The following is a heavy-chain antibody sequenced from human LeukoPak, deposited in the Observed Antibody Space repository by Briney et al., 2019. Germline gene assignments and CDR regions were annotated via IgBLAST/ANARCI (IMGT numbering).Heavy chain of an antibody. J-gene: IGHJ5*02. D-gene: IGHD3-10*01. CDR3: ARAGPLLWFGESPNWFDP. CDR2: INPNSGGT. CDR1: GYTFTGYY. Sequence: ASVKVSCKASGYTFTGYYMHWVRQAPGQGLEWMGWINPNSGGTNYAQKFQGRVTMTRDTSISTAYMELSRLRSDDTAVYYCARAGPLLWFGESPNWFDPWGQGTLVTVSS. V-gene: IGHV1-2*02.